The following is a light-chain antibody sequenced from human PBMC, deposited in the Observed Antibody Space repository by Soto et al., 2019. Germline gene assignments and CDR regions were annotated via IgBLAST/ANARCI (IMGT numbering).Light chain of an antibody. CDR1: SGDVGGYDY. V-gene: IGLV2-8*01. CDR3: SSYAGSDNPYV. J-gene: IGLJ1*01. CDR2: EVT. Sequence: QSVLTQPPSASGSPGQSVTISCTGTSGDVGGYDYVSWYQQHPGKAPKLMIYEVTKRPLGVPDRFSGSKSGNTASLTVSGLQAEDEADYYYSSYAGSDNPYVFATGTKVTVL.